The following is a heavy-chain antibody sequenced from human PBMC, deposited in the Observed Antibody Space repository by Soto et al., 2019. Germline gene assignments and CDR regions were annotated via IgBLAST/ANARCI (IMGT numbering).Heavy chain of an antibody. CDR2: IDPSDSYT. CDR1: GYSFTSYW. D-gene: IGHD2-2*01. V-gene: IGHV5-10-1*01. J-gene: IGHJ6*02. Sequence: PGESLKISCKGSGYSFTSYWISWVRQMPGKGLEWMGRIDPSDSYTNYSPSFQGHVTISADKSISTAYLQWSSLKASDTAMYYCARHPSVPAAISYYYGRDVWGQRTTVTASS. CDR3: ARHPSVPAAISYYYGRDV.